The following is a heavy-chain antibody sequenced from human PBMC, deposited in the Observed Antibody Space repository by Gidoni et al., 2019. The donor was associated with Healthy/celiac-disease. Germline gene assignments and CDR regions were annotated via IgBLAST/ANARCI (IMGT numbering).Heavy chain of an antibody. Sequence: QVQLVESGGGVVQPGRSLRLSCAASGFTFSSYGMHWVRQAPGKGLEWVAFIWYDGSNKYYADSVKGRFTISRDNSKNTLYLQMNSLRAEDTAVYYCARDRYVKYYFDYWGQGTLVTVSS. CDR2: IWYDGSNK. CDR3: ARDRYVKYYFDY. J-gene: IGHJ4*02. D-gene: IGHD1-1*01. CDR1: GFTFSSYG. V-gene: IGHV3-33*01.